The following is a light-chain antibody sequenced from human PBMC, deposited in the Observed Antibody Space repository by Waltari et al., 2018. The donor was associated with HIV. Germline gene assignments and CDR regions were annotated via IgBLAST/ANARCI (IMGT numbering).Light chain of an antibody. V-gene: IGLV2-23*01. J-gene: IGLJ1*01. Sequence: QSALTQPASVSGSPGQAITISCTGTSSDVGGYNFVSWYQQHPGKAPKLMIYEGSKRPSGVSNRFSGSKSGNTASLTISGLQAEYEADYYCCSYTSSNTYVFGTGTEVSVL. CDR2: EGS. CDR1: SSDVGGYNF. CDR3: CSYTSSNTYV.